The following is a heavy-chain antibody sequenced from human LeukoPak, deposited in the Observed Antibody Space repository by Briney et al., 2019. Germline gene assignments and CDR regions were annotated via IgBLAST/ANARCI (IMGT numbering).Heavy chain of an antibody. V-gene: IGHV3-64*01. J-gene: IGHJ6*04. CDR1: GFTFSSYA. D-gene: IGHD3-10*02. CDR2: ISSNGGST. Sequence: GGSLRLSCAASGFTFSSYAMHWVRQAPGKGLEYVSAISSNGGSTYYANSVKGRFTISRDNAKNSLYLQMNSLRAEDTAVYYCAELGITMIGGVWGKGTTVSISS. CDR3: AELGITMIGGV.